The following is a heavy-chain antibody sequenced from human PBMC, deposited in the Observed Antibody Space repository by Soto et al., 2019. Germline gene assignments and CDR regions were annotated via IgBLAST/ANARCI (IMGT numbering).Heavy chain of an antibody. CDR1: GFTFSNYG. Sequence: GGSLRRSCAASGFTFSNYGMHWVRQAPGKGLEWVAVIWYDGNNKYYADSVKGRFTISRDNSNNTLYVQMTSLRAEDTAVYYCARGLYSRFDYWGQGTLVTVSS. D-gene: IGHD2-21*01. CDR2: IWYDGNNK. V-gene: IGHV3-33*01. CDR3: ARGLYSRFDY. J-gene: IGHJ4*02.